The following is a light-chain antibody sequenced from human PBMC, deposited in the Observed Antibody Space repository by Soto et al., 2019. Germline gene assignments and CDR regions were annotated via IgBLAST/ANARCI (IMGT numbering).Light chain of an antibody. CDR3: QQRSNWPPWT. V-gene: IGKV3-11*01. Sequence: EKVMTQSPATLSVSPGERATLSCRASQSVRSNLAWYQQKPGQPPRLLIYDASTRATGIPSRFSGSGSGTEFTLTISSLEPEDFAVYYCQQRSNWPPWTFGQGTKVDIK. CDR2: DAS. J-gene: IGKJ1*01. CDR1: QSVRSN.